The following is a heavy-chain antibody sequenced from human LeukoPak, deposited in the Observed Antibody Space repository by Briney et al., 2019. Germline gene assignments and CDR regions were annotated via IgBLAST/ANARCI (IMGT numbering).Heavy chain of an antibody. D-gene: IGHD3-9*01. CDR3: VKAPDRYFEAYFDY. CDR1: GFTFSSYA. CDR2: ISSNGGST. Sequence: PGGSLRLSCSASGFTFSSYAMHWVRQAPGKGLEYVSAISSNGGSTYYADSVKGRLTISRDNSKNTLYLQMSSLRAEDTAVYYCVKAPDRYFEAYFDYWGQGTLVTVSS. J-gene: IGHJ4*02. V-gene: IGHV3-64D*06.